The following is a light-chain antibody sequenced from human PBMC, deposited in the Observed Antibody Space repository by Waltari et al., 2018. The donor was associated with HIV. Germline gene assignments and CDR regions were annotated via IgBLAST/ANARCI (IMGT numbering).Light chain of an antibody. CDR2: QDN. Sequence: SYELTQPPSVSVSPGQTASISCSGDQLGDKYACWYQQWPGQSPVLVIYQDNNRPSWIPGLFSGSNSGNTATLTISGTQAMDDADYYCQAWDNSNVVFGGGTKLTVL. V-gene: IGLV3-1*01. CDR1: QLGDKY. J-gene: IGLJ2*01. CDR3: QAWDNSNVV.